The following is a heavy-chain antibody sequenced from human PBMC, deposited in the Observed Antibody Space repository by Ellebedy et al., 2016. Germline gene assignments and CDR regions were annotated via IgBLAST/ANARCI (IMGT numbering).Heavy chain of an antibody. CDR2: IVFSGTAA. J-gene: IGHJ4*02. D-gene: IGHD3-3*01. V-gene: IGHV3-21*01. Sequence: GESLKISXAASGFTFNIAGMNWVRQVPGKGLEWVGTIVFSGTAAYYSDSVKGRFIVSRDNAKNSLFLQMNSLRVEDTAVYYCARDGSEWSRDYWGQGTLVTVSS. CDR3: ARDGSEWSRDY. CDR1: GFTFNIAG.